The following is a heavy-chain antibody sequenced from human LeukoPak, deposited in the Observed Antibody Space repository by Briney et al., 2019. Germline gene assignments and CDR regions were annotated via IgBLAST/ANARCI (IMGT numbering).Heavy chain of an antibody. V-gene: IGHV3-11*04. J-gene: IGHJ4*02. CDR2: IDSSGTI. CDR1: GFTFSDYF. D-gene: IGHD2-21*02. CDR3: ARPAYCGGNCYYFPDY. Sequence: GGSLRLSCAASGFTFSDYFMSWIRQGPGKGLEWVSHIDSSGTIYYADSVKGRATISRDNAKNSLYLQTNSLRAEDTAVYYCARPAYCGGNCYYFPDYWGQGTLVTVSS.